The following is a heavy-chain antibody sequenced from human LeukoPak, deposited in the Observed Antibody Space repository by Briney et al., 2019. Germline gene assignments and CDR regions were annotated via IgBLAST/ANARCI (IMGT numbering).Heavy chain of an antibody. J-gene: IGHJ4*02. CDR3: ARVKTDFYCSSTSCALDY. CDR2: INPNSGGT. V-gene: IGHV1-2*02. CDR1: GYTFTSYG. D-gene: IGHD2-2*01. Sequence: ASVKVSCKASGYTFTSYGISWVRQAPGQGLEWMGWINPNSGGTNYAQKFQGRVTMTRDTSISTAYMELSRLRSDDTAVYYCARVKTDFYCSSTSCALDYWGQGTLVTVSS.